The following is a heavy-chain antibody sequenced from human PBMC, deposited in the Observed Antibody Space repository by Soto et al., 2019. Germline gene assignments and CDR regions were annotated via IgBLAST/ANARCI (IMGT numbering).Heavy chain of an antibody. V-gene: IGHV3-11*01. CDR3: VRDNVGMDV. CDR2: ISAAGTTK. J-gene: IGHJ6*02. Sequence: GGSLRLSCTASGFRFSDYYMGWVRQAPGKGLECVSYISAAGTTKKYVDSVMGRFSISRDNAKKSVYLQLNSLRANDTGTYYCVRDNVGMDVWGQGTTVTVSS. CDR1: GFRFSDYY. D-gene: IGHD2-8*01.